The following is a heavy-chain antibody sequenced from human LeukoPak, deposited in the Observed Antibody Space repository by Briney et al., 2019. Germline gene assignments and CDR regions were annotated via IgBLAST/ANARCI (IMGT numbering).Heavy chain of an antibody. D-gene: IGHD3-10*01. CDR2: IWYDGSNK. CDR1: GFTFSSYG. J-gene: IGHJ4*02. V-gene: IGHV3-33*01. CDR3: ARGYGSGSYFLDY. Sequence: GGSLRLSCAASGFTFSSYGMHWVRQAPGKGLEWVAVIWYDGSNKYYADSVKGRFTISRDNSKNTLYLQMNSLRAEDTAVYYCARGYGSGSYFLDYWGQGTPVTVSS.